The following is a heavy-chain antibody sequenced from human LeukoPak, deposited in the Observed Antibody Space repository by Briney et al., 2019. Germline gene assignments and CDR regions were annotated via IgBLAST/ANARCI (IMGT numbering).Heavy chain of an antibody. CDR2: IYYSGST. Sequence: SETLSLTCIVSGGSISRYYWSWIRQPPGKGLEWIGYIYYSGSTKYNPSLKSRVTISVDTSKKQFSLKLSSVTAADTAVYYCARSKDILTGYCFDYWGQGTLVTVSS. CDR1: GGSISRYY. D-gene: IGHD3-9*01. V-gene: IGHV4-59*01. CDR3: ARSKDILTGYCFDY. J-gene: IGHJ4*02.